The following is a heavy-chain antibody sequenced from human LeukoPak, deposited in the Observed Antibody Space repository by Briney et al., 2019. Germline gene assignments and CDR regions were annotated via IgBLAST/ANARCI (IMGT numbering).Heavy chain of an antibody. Sequence: SETLSLTCTVSGDSISSGYYWGWIRQPPGKGLEWIGSIYHSGSTYYNPSLKSRVTISVDTSKNQFSLKLSSVTAADTAVYYCARARHGYIYGYRPNELGHFFDYWGQGTLVTVSS. CDR1: GDSISSGYY. V-gene: IGHV4-38-2*02. D-gene: IGHD5-18*01. J-gene: IGHJ4*02. CDR3: ARARHGYIYGYRPNELGHFFDY. CDR2: IYHSGST.